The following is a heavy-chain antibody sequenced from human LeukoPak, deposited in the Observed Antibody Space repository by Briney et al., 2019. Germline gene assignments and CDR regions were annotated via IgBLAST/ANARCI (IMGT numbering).Heavy chain of an antibody. CDR2: IKSKTDGGTT. D-gene: IGHD3-22*01. V-gene: IGHV3-15*01. J-gene: IGHJ4*02. CDR3: TTDLVYYYDSSGYLLFDY. Sequence: GGSLRLSCAASGFTFSNAWMSWVRQAPGKGLEWVGRIKSKTDGGTTDYAAPVKGRFTISRDDSKNTLYLQMNSLKTEDAAVYYCTTDLVYYYDSSGYLLFDYWGQGTLVTVSS. CDR1: GFTFSNAW.